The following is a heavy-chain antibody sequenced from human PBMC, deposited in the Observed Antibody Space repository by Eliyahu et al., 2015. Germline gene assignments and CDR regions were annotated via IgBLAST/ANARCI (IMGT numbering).Heavy chain of an antibody. CDR1: GGSITSRPSS. CDR3: ARDGRKALESIPGNGRSNWIDP. Sequence: QLHLQESGPGLVKTAETLSLTCTVSGGSITSRPSSWAWIRPPPGKGLEWIGNLYYNGSTYYSPSLKSRVTISVDTSKNQFSLKLTSVTAADTAMYYCARDGRKALESIPGNGRSNWIDPWGQGTLVTVSS. V-gene: IGHV4-39*07. D-gene: IGHD1-20*01. CDR2: LYYNGST. J-gene: IGHJ5*02.